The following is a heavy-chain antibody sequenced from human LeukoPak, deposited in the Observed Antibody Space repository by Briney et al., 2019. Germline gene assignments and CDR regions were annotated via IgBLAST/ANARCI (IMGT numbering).Heavy chain of an antibody. D-gene: IGHD2-21*01. Sequence: GGSLRLSCEASEFTFSRFAMSWIRQPPGTGLEWVSTLSGSGGATYYADSVKGLFTTSRDNSKETLYLQMDNLRADDTAVYYCAKHLGSHSFLFYYMDVWGKGTSVIVSS. CDR3: AKHLGSHSFLFYYMDV. J-gene: IGHJ6*03. CDR1: EFTFSRFA. CDR2: LSGSGGAT. V-gene: IGHV3-23*01.